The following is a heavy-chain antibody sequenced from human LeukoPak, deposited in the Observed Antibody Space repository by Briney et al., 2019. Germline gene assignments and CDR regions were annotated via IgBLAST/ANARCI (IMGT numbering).Heavy chain of an antibody. CDR1: GGSISNSSYY. CDR2: VYYSGST. J-gene: IGHJ4*02. V-gene: IGHV4-39*01. Sequence: SETLSLTCTVSGGSISNSSYYWGWIRQPLGKGLEWIGSVYYSGSTYSNPSLKSRVTISIDTSKNQFSLNLSSVTAADTAVYYCASFHYYDSRTGGPIDYWGQGTLVTVSS. D-gene: IGHD3-22*01. CDR3: ASFHYYDSRTGGPIDY.